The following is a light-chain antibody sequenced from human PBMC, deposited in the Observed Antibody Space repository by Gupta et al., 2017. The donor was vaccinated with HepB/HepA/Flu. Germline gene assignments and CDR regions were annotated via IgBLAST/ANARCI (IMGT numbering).Light chain of an antibody. V-gene: IGKV3-20*01. J-gene: IGKJ2*01. Sequence: EIVLTQSPGTLSLSPGERATLSCRASQSVSSSYLAWYQQKPGQAPRLLIYGASSRATGIPDRFSGSGSGTDFTLTISSLEPEDFAVYYCQQYGNSPPFTFGEGTKVEIK. CDR2: GAS. CDR1: QSVSSSY. CDR3: QQYGNSPPFT.